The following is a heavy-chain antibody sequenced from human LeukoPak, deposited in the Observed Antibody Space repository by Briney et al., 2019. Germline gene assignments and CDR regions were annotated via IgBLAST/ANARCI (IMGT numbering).Heavy chain of an antibody. CDR1: GFTFSSYA. Sequence: GGSLRLSCAASGFTFSSYAMSWVRQAPGKGLEWVSAISGSPGSTYYADSVKGRFTISRDDSKNTLSLQMNSLRVEDTALYYCAQDIAWGAFEHWGQGTLVTVSS. V-gene: IGHV3-23*01. D-gene: IGHD7-27*01. J-gene: IGHJ4*02. CDR3: AQDIAWGAFEH. CDR2: ISGSPGST.